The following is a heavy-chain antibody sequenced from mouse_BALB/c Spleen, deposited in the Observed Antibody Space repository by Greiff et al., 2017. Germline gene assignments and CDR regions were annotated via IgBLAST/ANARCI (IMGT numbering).Heavy chain of an antibody. D-gene: IGHD2-14*01. Sequence: DVQLQESGGDLVKPGGSLKLSCAASGFTFSSYGMSWVRQTPDKRLEWVATISSGGSYTYYPDSVKGRFTISRDNAKNTLYLQMSSLKSEDTAMYYCARKGYDAMDYWGQGTSVTVSS. CDR1: GFTFSSYG. CDR3: ARKGYDAMDY. J-gene: IGHJ4*01. CDR2: ISSGGSYT. V-gene: IGHV5-6*01.